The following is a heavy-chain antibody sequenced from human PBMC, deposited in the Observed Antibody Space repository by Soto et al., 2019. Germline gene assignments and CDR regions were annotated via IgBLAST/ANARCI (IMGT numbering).Heavy chain of an antibody. V-gene: IGHV1-2*02. J-gene: IGHJ4*02. D-gene: IGHD6-19*01. Sequence: ASVKVSCKASGYTFTGYYTHWVRQAPGQGLEWMGWINPNSGGTNYAQKFQGRVTMTRDTSISTAYMELSRLRSDDTAVYYCARGPIGGAIAVARYWGQGTLVTVSS. CDR3: ARGPIGGAIAVARY. CDR2: INPNSGGT. CDR1: GYTFTGYY.